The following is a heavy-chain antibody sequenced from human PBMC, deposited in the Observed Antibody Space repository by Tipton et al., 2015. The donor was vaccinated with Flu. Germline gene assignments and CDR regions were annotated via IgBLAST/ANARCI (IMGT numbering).Heavy chain of an antibody. D-gene: IGHD5-12*01. CDR2: IYYSGST. Sequence: TLSLTCTVSGGSISSYYWSWIRQPPGRGLEWIGYIYYSGSTNYNPSLKSRVTISVDTSKNQFSLKLSSVTAADTAVYYCARAGYSGYEVDYWGQGTLVTVSS. V-gene: IGHV4-59*08. CDR1: GGSISSYY. CDR3: ARAGYSGYEVDY. J-gene: IGHJ4*02.